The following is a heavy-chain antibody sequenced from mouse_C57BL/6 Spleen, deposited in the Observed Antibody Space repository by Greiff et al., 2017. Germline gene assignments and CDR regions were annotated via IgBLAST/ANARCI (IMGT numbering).Heavy chain of an antibody. J-gene: IGHJ2*01. Sequence: QVQLKQSGAELARPGASVKMSCKASGYTFTSYTMHWVKQRPGQGLEWIGYINPSSGYTKYNQKFKDKATLTADKSSSTAYMQLSSLTSEDSAVYYCASPYYSNYEGYFDYWGQGTTLTVSS. CDR2: INPSSGYT. CDR3: ASPYYSNYEGYFDY. V-gene: IGHV1-4*01. D-gene: IGHD2-5*01. CDR1: GYTFTSYT.